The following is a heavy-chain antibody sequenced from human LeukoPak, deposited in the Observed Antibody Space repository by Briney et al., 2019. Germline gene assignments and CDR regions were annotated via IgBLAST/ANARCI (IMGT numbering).Heavy chain of an antibody. CDR3: AREVGTSHRFDY. J-gene: IGHJ4*02. D-gene: IGHD1-26*01. CDR1: GFTFSSYA. CDR2: ISYDGSNK. V-gene: IGHV3-30-3*01. Sequence: GRSLRLSCAASGFTFSSYAMHWVRQTPGKGLEWVAFISYDGSNKYYPDSVKGRFTISRDNYKNTLYLQMSSLRSEDTAVYYCAREVGTSHRFDYWGQGTLVTVSS.